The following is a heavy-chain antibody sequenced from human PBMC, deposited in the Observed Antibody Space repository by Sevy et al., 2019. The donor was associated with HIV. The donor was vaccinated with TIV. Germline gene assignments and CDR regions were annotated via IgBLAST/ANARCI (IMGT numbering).Heavy chain of an antibody. J-gene: IGHJ4*02. CDR3: ARDLREYSSSSKYYFDY. CDR2: ISSRGSTI. D-gene: IGHD6-6*01. Sequence: GGSLRLSCAASEFTFSDYYISWIRQAPGKGLEWVTYISSRGSTIYYADSVKGRFTISRDNAKNSLYLQMNSLRAEDTAVYYCARDLREYSSSSKYYFDYWGQGILVTVSS. V-gene: IGHV3-11*01. CDR1: EFTFSDYY.